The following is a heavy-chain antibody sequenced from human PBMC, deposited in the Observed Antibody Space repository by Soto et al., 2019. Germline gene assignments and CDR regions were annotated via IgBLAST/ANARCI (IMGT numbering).Heavy chain of an antibody. V-gene: IGHV1-3*01. J-gene: IGHJ4*02. D-gene: IGHD7-27*01. Sequence: ASVKVSCKASGYTSSSYAMHWVRQAPGQRLEWMGWINAGYGNTKSSQKFQDRVTISRDTSASTAYMELTSLRSEDTAVYYCARDTGDGTFDFWGQGTLVTVSS. CDR1: GYTSSSYA. CDR2: INAGYGNT. CDR3: ARDTGDGTFDF.